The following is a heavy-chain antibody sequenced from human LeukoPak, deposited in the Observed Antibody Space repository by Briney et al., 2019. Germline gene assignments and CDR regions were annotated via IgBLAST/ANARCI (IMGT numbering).Heavy chain of an antibody. Sequence: PGGSLRLSCEASGFPFSSYAMSWVRQAPGKGLEWVSVISIRGDSTYYADSVEGRCTSSRDNYKDALYLQMNSLRAEDTAVYYCARVGYSGYDYDYWGQGTLVTVSS. D-gene: IGHD5-12*01. CDR3: ARVGYSGYDYDY. CDR2: ISIRGDST. CDR1: GFPFSSYA. V-gene: IGHV3-23*01. J-gene: IGHJ4*02.